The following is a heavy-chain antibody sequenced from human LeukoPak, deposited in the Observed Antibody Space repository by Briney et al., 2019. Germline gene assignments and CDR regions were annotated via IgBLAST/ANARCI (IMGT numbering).Heavy chain of an antibody. V-gene: IGHV1-69*01. CDR2: STPIFGTA. CDR3: ARWAGYCSITNCYTAFDF. CDR1: GGTFSNYA. J-gene: IGHJ4*02. D-gene: IGHD2-2*02. Sequence: SVKVSCKASGGTFSNYAINWVRQAPGQGLEWMGGSTPIFGTANYAQRSQGRVTITADESTSTAYVELSSLRSEDTAVYYCARWAGYCSITNCYTAFDFWGQGTLVTVSS.